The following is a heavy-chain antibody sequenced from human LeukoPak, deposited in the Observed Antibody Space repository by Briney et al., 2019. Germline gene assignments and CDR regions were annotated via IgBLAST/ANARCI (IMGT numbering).Heavy chain of an antibody. CDR1: GFTFSSYG. Sequence: PGGSLRLSCAASGFTFSSYGMHWVRQAPGKGLEWVAVIWHDGSNKYYADSVKGRFTISRDNSKNTLYLQMNSLRAEDTAVYYCARDRAPLGVVVPAALDYWGQGTLVTVSS. D-gene: IGHD2-2*01. J-gene: IGHJ4*02. V-gene: IGHV3-33*01. CDR2: IWHDGSNK. CDR3: ARDRAPLGVVVPAALDY.